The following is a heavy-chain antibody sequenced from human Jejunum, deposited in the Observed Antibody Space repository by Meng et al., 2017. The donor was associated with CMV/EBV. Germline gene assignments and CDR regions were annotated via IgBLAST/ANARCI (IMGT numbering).Heavy chain of an antibody. CDR2: VYPGGTRI. CDR3: AKDRAPDSGFNFDR. J-gene: IGHJ4*02. CDR1: GFVFSRYS. D-gene: IGHD1-14*01. V-gene: IGHV3-23*03. Sequence: GFVFSRYSMTWVRQAPGKGLEWVSIVYPGGTRIYYAESVKGRFTISRDDSRNAVYLQMNSLRADDTAVYYCAKDRAPDSGFNFDRWGQGTLVTVSS.